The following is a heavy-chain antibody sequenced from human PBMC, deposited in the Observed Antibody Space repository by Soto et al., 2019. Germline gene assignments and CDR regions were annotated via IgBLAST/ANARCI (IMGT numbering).Heavy chain of an antibody. CDR3: ARMGVGATEDY. J-gene: IGHJ4*02. V-gene: IGHV1-8*01. D-gene: IGHD1-26*01. CDR1: GYTFTNDD. Sequence: QVQLVQSGTEVKKPVASVKVSCKASGYTFTNDDINWVRPATGQGLEWMGWMNPNSGNTGYAQKFQGRVTMTKKTSISTAYMQLSSLRSADTAVYYCARMGVGATEDYWGQGTLVTVSS. CDR2: MNPNSGNT.